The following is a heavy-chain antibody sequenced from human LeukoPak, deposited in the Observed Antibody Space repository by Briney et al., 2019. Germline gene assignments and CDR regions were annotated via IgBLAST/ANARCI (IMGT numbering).Heavy chain of an antibody. CDR2: IKEDGSEK. D-gene: IGHD2-21*02. CDR3: ARGVTVKDY. V-gene: IGHV3-7*04. CDR1: GFTFSNAW. J-gene: IGHJ4*02. Sequence: GGSLRLSCAASGFTFSNAWMSWVRQAPGKGLECVANIKEDGSEKYYVDSVKGRFTVSRDNGENSLFLQMNSLRAEDTAVYYCARGVTVKDYWGQGTLVTVSS.